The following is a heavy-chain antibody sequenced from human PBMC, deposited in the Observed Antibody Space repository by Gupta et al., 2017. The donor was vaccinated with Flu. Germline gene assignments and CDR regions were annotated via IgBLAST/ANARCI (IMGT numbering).Heavy chain of an antibody. J-gene: IGHJ6*02. Sequence: SFTSYWISWVRQMPGKGLEWMGRIDPSDSYTNYSPSFQGHVTISADKSISTAYLQWSSLKASDTAMYYCARHLQGMTIVGGPATGSYYYYGMDVWGQGTTGTVSS. CDR2: IDPSDSYT. V-gene: IGHV5-10-1*01. CDR1: SFTSYW. CDR3: ARHLQGMTIVGGPATGSYYYYGMDV. D-gene: IGHD3-3*01.